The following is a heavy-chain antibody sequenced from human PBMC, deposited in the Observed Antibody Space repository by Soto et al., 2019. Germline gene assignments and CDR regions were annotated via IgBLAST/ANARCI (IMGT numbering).Heavy chain of an antibody. J-gene: IGHJ5*02. D-gene: IGHD4-17*01. V-gene: IGHV4-59*01. CDR1: GGSIGSYY. Sequence: SETLSLTCTVSGGSIGSYYWSWIRQPPGKGLEWTGYIYYSGSTNYNPSLKSRVTISVDTSKNQFSLKLSSVTAADTAVYYCARDNLDYGDYVSWFDPWGQGTLVTVSS. CDR2: IYYSGST. CDR3: ARDNLDYGDYVSWFDP.